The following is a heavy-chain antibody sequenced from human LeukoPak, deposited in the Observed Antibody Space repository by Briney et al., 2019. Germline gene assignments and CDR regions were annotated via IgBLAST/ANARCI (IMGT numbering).Heavy chain of an antibody. CDR1: GFTFSSYW. CDR3: ARVGGKYCSGGSCYDWFDP. J-gene: IGHJ5*02. D-gene: IGHD2-15*01. V-gene: IGHV3-7*01. CDR2: IKQDGSEK. Sequence: PGGSLRLSCAASGFTFSSYWMSWVRQAPGKGLEWVANIKQDGSEKYYVDSVKGRFTISRDNAKNSLYLQMNSLRAADTAVYYCARVGGKYCSGGSCYDWFDPWGQGALVTVSS.